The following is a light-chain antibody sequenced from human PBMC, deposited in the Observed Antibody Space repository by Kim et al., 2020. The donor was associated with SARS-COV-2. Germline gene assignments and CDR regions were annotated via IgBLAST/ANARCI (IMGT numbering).Light chain of an antibody. CDR3: QQYGSSPLT. J-gene: IGKJ4*01. Sequence: SPGESATLSCRASQSVSSSYLAWYQQKPGQTPRLLIYGASSRATGIPDRFSGSGSGTDFTLTISRLVPEDFAVYYCQQYGSSPLTFGGRTKVEIK. CDR1: QSVSSSY. CDR2: GAS. V-gene: IGKV3-20*01.